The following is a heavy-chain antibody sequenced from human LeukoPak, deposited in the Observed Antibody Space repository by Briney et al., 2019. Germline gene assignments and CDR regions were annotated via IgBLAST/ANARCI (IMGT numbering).Heavy chain of an antibody. Sequence: PSETLSLTCTLSGASPSSYYWSWIRQPPMQGLEWLRYIYYSVSTHYHPSFKSRDSISVDTSQNQFSLKLRSVTAAETAVYYCARVFKSTAIFGVVTTARDAFYIWGQGTMVTVSS. D-gene: IGHD3-3*01. CDR1: GASPSSYY. CDR2: IYYSVST. V-gene: IGHV4-59*01. CDR3: ARVFKSTAIFGVVTTARDAFYI. J-gene: IGHJ3*02.